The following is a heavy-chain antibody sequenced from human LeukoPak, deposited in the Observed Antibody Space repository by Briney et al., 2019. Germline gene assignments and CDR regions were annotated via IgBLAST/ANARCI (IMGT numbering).Heavy chain of an antibody. D-gene: IGHD6-6*01. J-gene: IGHJ4*02. CDR3: ARGDRSSSFDY. CDR1: GGSISSGSYY. Sequence: SETLSLTCTVSGGSISSGSYYWSWIRQPAGKGLEWIGRIYTSGSTNYNPSLKSRVTISVDTSKNQFSLKLSSVTAADTAVYYCARGDRSSSFDYWGQGTLVTVSS. V-gene: IGHV4-61*02. CDR2: IYTSGST.